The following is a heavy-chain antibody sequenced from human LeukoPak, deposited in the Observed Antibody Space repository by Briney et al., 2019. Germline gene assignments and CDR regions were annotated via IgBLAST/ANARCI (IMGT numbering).Heavy chain of an antibody. CDR2: IIPIFGTA. J-gene: IGHJ6*03. CDR1: GGTFSSYA. V-gene: IGHV1-69*13. CDR3: AREASRYMDV. Sequence: ASVKVSCKASGGTFSSYAISWVRQAPGQGLEWMGGIIPIFGTANYAQKFQGRVTITADESTSTAYMELSSLRSEDTAVYYCAREASRYMDVWGKGTTVTISS. D-gene: IGHD6-13*01.